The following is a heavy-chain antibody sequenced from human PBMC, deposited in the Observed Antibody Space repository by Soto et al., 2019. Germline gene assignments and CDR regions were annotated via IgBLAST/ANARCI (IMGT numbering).Heavy chain of an antibody. Sequence: SETLSLTCTVSGGSISSCDYYRSWIRQHPGKGLEWIGYIYYRGSTYYDPSLKSRVTISVDTSKNQFSLKLSSVTAADTAFYYCARRNSSGYLYFFDYWGQGTLVTVSS. J-gene: IGHJ4*02. CDR3: ARRNSSGYLYFFDY. CDR1: GGSISSCDYY. CDR2: IYYRGST. V-gene: IGHV4-31*03. D-gene: IGHD3-22*01.